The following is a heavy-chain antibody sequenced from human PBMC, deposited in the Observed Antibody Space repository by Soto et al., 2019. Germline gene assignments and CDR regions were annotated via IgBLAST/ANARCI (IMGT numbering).Heavy chain of an antibody. D-gene: IGHD5-18*01. Sequence: PGGSLRLSCAASGFTFSSYSMSWVRQAPGKGLEWVSSISSSSYIYYADSVKGRFTISRDNAKNSLYLQMNSLRAEDTAVYYCARDSLRGYSYGNVGYADYWGQGTLVTVSS. V-gene: IGHV3-21*01. CDR3: ARDSLRGYSYGNVGYADY. J-gene: IGHJ4*02. CDR2: ISSSSYI. CDR1: GFTFSSYS.